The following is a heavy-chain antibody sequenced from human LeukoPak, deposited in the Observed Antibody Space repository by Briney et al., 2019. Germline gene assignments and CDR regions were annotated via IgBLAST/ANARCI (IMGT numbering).Heavy chain of an antibody. CDR3: ARTYDSNWYFDL. V-gene: IGHV4-39*07. J-gene: IGHJ2*01. D-gene: IGHD3-22*01. CDR2: IYYSGST. Sequence: SETLSLTCTVSGGSISSSSYYWGWIRQPPGKGLEWIGSIYYSGSTYYNPSLKSRVTISVDTSKNQFSLKLSSVTAADTAVYYCARTYDSNWYFDLWGRGTLVTVSS. CDR1: GGSISSSSYY.